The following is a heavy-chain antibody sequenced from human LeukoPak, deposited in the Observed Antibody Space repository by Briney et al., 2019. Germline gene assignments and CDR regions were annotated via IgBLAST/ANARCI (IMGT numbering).Heavy chain of an antibody. CDR1: GFTFSSYA. D-gene: IGHD6-19*01. J-gene: IGHJ4*02. CDR2: ISYDGSNK. V-gene: IGHV3-30-3*01. CDR3: ARDPLYSSGWYFDY. Sequence: GGSLRLSCAASGFTFSSYAMHWVRQAPGKGLEWVAVISYDGSNKYYADSVKGRFTISRDNSKNTLYLQMNSLRAEDTAVYYCARDPLYSSGWYFDYWGQGTLVTVSS.